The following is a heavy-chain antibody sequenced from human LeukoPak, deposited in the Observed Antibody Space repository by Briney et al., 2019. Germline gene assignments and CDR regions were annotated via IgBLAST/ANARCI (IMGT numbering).Heavy chain of an antibody. J-gene: IGHJ6*03. CDR3: ARGLRDEERHYGYYYMDV. D-gene: IGHD3-22*01. Sequence: PSETLSLTCTVSGDSVSGYYGSWIRQPPGKGLEWIGYFYTSANTNYNPSLKSRDTMSVDTSKNQFSLKLASVTAADTAVYYCARGLRDEERHYGYYYMDVWGKGTTVTVSS. CDR1: GDSVSGYY. V-gene: IGHV4-4*09. CDR2: FYTSANT.